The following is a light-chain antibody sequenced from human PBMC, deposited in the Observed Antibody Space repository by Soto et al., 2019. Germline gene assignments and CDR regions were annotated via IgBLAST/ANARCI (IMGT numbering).Light chain of an antibody. CDR1: QVISSY. Sequence: IQVTQAPSFLSASAGDRVTITFRASQVISSYLAWYQQKPGRAPKLLIYAASTLQSGVPSRFSGSGSGTEFTLTITSLQPEDFATYYCQQLNSFPITFGQGTRLEIK. V-gene: IGKV1-9*01. J-gene: IGKJ5*01. CDR2: AAS. CDR3: QQLNSFPIT.